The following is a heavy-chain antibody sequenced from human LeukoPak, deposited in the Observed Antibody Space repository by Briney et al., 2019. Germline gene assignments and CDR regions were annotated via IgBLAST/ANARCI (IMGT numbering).Heavy chain of an antibody. Sequence: GGSLRLSSAASGFTVSSNYMSWVRQVPGRGLEWVSTISSRGDSTYDAGSVKGRFTISRDNSKNSLYLQMNSVRAEDTAVYYCAKGPRPDITVAHTVEKWGQGTLVTVSS. D-gene: IGHD6-19*01. V-gene: IGHV3-23*01. CDR2: ISSRGDST. CDR3: AKGPRPDITVAHTVEK. CDR1: GFTVSSNY. J-gene: IGHJ4*02.